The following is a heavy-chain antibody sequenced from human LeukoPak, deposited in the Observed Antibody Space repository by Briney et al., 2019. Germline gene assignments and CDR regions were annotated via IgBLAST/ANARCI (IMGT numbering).Heavy chain of an antibody. J-gene: IGHJ4*02. D-gene: IGHD4-23*01. Sequence: SETLSLTCAVYGGSFSGYYWSCVRQPPGKGLEWIGEINHSGSTNYNPSLKSRVTISVDTSQNQFSLKLSSVTAADTAVYYCARVSHGYGGNPLDYWGQGTLVTVSS. CDR1: GGSFSGYY. CDR3: ARVSHGYGGNPLDY. CDR2: INHSGST. V-gene: IGHV4-34*01.